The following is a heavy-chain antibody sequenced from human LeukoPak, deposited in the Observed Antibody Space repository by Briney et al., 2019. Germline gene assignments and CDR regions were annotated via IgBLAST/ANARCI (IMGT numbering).Heavy chain of an antibody. CDR1: GFTFSSYG. J-gene: IGHJ4*02. Sequence: GGSLRLSCAASGFTFSSYGMSWVRQAPGKGLEWVSAISGSGGSTYYADSVKGRFTISRDNSKNTLYLQMNSLRAEDTAVYYCAKDSILTYYYDSSGYPPDYWGQGTLVTVSS. D-gene: IGHD3-22*01. CDR2: ISGSGGST. CDR3: AKDSILTYYYDSSGYPPDY. V-gene: IGHV3-23*01.